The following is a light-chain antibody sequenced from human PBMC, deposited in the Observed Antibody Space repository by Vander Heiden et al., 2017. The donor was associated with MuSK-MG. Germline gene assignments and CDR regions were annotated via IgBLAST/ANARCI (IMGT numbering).Light chain of an antibody. CDR2: PEG. Sequence: YKLTQPASVSVSPGQTASITCSGDKLGGKYVCWYQQKPGQSPVLVIYPEGKRPSGIPERFSASVSGNTATLTISGTQATDEADYYWQAWDSFVVFGGGTKLTVL. CDR1: KLGGKY. CDR3: QAWDSFVV. J-gene: IGLJ2*01. V-gene: IGLV3-1*01.